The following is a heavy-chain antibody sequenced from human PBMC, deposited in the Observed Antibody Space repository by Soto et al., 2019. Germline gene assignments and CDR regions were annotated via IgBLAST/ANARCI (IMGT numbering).Heavy chain of an antibody. J-gene: IGHJ4*02. CDR2: IYYSGST. CDR3: AQMYYDFWSGYFFDY. D-gene: IGHD3-3*01. Sequence: SETLSLTCTVSGGSISSGGYYWSWIRQHPGKGLEWIGYIYYSGSTYYNPSLKSRVTISVDTSKNQFSLKLSSVTAADTAAYYCAQMYYDFWSGYFFDYWGQGTLVTVS. CDR1: GGSISSGGYY. V-gene: IGHV4-31*03.